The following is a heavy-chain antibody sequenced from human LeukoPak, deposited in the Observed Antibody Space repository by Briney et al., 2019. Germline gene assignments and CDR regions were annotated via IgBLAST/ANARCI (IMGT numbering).Heavy chain of an antibody. J-gene: IGHJ4*02. CDR2: ISSSSSYK. CDR3: AKGIRRITMIVVVPAPLDC. V-gene: IGHV3-21*04. CDR1: GFTFSSYS. D-gene: IGHD3-22*01. Sequence: GGSLSLSCAASGFTFSSYSMNWVRRAPGKGLEWVSSISSSSSYKYYADSVRGRFTISRDNSKNTLYLQMNSLRAEDTAVYYCAKGIRRITMIVVVPAPLDCRGQGTLVTASS.